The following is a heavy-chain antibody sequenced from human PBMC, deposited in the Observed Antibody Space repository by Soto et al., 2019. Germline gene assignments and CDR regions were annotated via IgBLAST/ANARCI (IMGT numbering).Heavy chain of an antibody. V-gene: IGHV1-2*02. Sequence: QVQLVQSGAEVKKPGASVKVSCKASGYTFTGYYMHWVRQAPGQGLEWMGWINPSSGGTNYAQKFQGRVTMTRDTSISTAYMELSRLRSDDTAVYYCARLRLRRNWFDPWGQGTLVTVSS. CDR1: GYTFTGYY. CDR3: ARLRLRRNWFDP. D-gene: IGHD2-8*01. CDR2: INPSSGGT. J-gene: IGHJ5*02.